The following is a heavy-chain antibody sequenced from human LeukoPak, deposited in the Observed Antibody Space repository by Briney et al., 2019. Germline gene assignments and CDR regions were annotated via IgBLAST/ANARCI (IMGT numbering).Heavy chain of an antibody. CDR1: GGSFSGYY. Sequence: PSETLSLTCAVYGGSFSGYYWSWIRQPPGKGLEWIGEINHSGSTNYNPSLKRRVTISVDTSKNQFSLKLSSVTAADTAVYYCARSSRHYYGSGSYYGHWGQGTLVTVSS. CDR2: INHSGST. J-gene: IGHJ4*02. V-gene: IGHV4-34*01. CDR3: ARSSRHYYGSGSYYGH. D-gene: IGHD3-10*01.